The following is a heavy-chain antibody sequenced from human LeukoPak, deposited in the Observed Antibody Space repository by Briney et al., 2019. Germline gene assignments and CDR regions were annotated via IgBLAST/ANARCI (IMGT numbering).Heavy chain of an antibody. Sequence: SETLSLTCTVSGGSISSGGYYWSWIRQPPGKGLEWIGSIYYSGSTYYNPSLKSRVTISVDTSKNQFSLKLSSVTAADTAVYYCARPMRAVGATTAFDIWGQGTMVTVSS. J-gene: IGHJ3*02. CDR1: GGSISSGGYY. V-gene: IGHV4-39*01. CDR3: ARPMRAVGATTAFDI. CDR2: IYYSGST. D-gene: IGHD1-26*01.